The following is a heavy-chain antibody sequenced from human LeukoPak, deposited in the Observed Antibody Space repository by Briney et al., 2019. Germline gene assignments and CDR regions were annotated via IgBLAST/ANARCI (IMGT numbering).Heavy chain of an antibody. CDR3: ARDNSLQDMAWWFDP. V-gene: IGHV1-69*06. Sequence: SVKVSCKASGGTFSSYAISWVRQAPGQGLEWMGGIIPIFGTANYAQKFQGRVTITADKSTSTAYMELSSLRSEDTAVYYCARDNSLQDMAWWFDPWGQGTLVIVSS. J-gene: IGHJ5*02. D-gene: IGHD5-24*01. CDR2: IIPIFGTA. CDR1: GGTFSSYA.